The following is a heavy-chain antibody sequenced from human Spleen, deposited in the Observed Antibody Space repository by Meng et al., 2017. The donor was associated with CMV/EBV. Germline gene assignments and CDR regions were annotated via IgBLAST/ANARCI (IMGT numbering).Heavy chain of an antibody. CDR1: CGSISCDYFC. CDR3: ARRKSIGWLQFDP. Sequence: VSCGSISCDYFCWRWLRQPPGKGLEGFGYIFYSGNSYYNPSLKSRATISMDTSKNQFSLKVRSVTVADTAVYYCARRKSIGWLQFDPWGQGTLVTVSS. J-gene: IGHJ5*02. V-gene: IGHV4-30-4*08. D-gene: IGHD5-24*01. CDR2: IFYSGNS.